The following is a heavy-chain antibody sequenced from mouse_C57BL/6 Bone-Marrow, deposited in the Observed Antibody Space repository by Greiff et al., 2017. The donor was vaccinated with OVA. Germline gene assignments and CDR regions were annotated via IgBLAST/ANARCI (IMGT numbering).Heavy chain of an antibody. V-gene: IGHV1-54*01. J-gene: IGHJ2*01. CDR2: INPGSGGT. Sequence: QVQLQQSGAELVRPGTSVKVSCKASGYAFTNYLIEWVKQRPGQGLEWIGVINPGSGGTNYNEKFKGKATLTADKSSSTAYMQLSSLTSEDSAVYFCARGELGRYFDYWGQGTTLTVSS. D-gene: IGHD4-1*01. CDR1: GYAFTNYL. CDR3: ARGELGRYFDY.